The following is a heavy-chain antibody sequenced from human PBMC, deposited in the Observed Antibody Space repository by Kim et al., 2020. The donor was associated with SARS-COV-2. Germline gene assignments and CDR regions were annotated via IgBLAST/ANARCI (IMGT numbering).Heavy chain of an antibody. CDR3: LVTQQLDYGDSESPDAFDI. CDR1: GYTFTGYY. J-gene: IGHJ3*02. CDR2: INPNSGGT. V-gene: IGHV1-2*06. D-gene: IGHD4-17*01. Sequence: ASVKVSCKASGYTFTGYYMHWVRQAPGQGLEWMGRINPNSGGTNYAQKFQGRVTMTRDTSISTAYMELSRLRSDDTAVYYCLVTQQLDYGDSESPDAFDIWGQGTMVTVSS.